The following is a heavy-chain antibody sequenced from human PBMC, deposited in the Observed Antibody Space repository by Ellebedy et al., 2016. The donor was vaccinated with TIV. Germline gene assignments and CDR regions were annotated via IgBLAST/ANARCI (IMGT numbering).Heavy chain of an antibody. CDR2: ISYDGSNK. CDR1: GFTFSSYS. J-gene: IGHJ4*02. D-gene: IGHD3-10*01. CDR3: ARVPHTYYYGSGSYYNPHY. Sequence: GGSLRLSXAASGFTFSSYSMNWVRQAPGKGLEWVAVISYDGSNKYYADSVKGRFTISRDNSKNTLYLQMNSLRAEDTAVYYCARVPHTYYYGSGSYYNPHYWGQGTLVTVSS. V-gene: IGHV3-30*03.